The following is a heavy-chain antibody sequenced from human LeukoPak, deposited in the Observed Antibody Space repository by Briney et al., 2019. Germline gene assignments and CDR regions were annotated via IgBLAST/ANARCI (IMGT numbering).Heavy chain of an antibody. J-gene: IGHJ5*02. CDR1: GYTFSSYG. Sequence: ASLKVSCKASGYTFSSYGISWVRQAPGQGLEWMGWISAYNGNTTYAQKLQGRVTMTTDTSTSTAYMELRNLRSNDTAVYYCAREYHGRKFDPWGQGTLVTVSS. CDR3: AREYHGRKFDP. CDR2: ISAYNGNT. D-gene: IGHD1-26*01. V-gene: IGHV1-18*01.